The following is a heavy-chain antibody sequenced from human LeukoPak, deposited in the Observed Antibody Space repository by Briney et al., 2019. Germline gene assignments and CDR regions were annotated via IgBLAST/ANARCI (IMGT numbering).Heavy chain of an antibody. J-gene: IGHJ6*02. CDR2: ISSSGSTI. CDR1: GFTFSSYE. Sequence: PGGSLRLSCAASGFTFSSYEMNWVRQAPGKGLEWVSYISSSGSTIYYADSVKGRFTISRDNAKNSLYLQMNSLRAEDTAVYYCARVVGYHYGMDVWGQGTTVTVSS. D-gene: IGHD2-21*01. CDR3: ARVVGYHYGMDV. V-gene: IGHV3-48*03.